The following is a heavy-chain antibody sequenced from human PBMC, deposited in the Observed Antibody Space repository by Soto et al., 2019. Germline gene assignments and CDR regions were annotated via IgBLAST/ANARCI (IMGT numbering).Heavy chain of an antibody. J-gene: IGHJ6*02. CDR3: GRDEMLRVYSKQYYYYGVDV. Sequence: QMLLVESGGGVVQPGRSLRLSCAASGFTFSSYSMHWVRQAPGKGLEWVAIVSKDGNSEYYADSVKGRFTISRDNSNNTLHLQMNSLRAADTAVYYCGRDEMLRVYSKQYYYYGVDVWGQGATVTVSS. V-gene: IGHV3-30-3*01. CDR1: GFTFSSYS. CDR2: VSKDGNSE. D-gene: IGHD4-4*01.